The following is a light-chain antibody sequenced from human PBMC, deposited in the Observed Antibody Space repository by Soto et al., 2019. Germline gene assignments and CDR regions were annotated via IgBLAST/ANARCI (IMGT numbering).Light chain of an antibody. CDR1: QSISNN. J-gene: IGKJ1*01. V-gene: IGKV3-20*01. CDR2: GAS. CDR3: QQYGSSPRT. Sequence: EIVMTQYPATLSVSPGERVTLTCRASQSISNNLAWYQKKPGKAPRLLIYGASNRATGIPDRLSGSGSGTDFTITIRTLETEDFAVYYCQQYGSSPRTFGQGTQVDIK.